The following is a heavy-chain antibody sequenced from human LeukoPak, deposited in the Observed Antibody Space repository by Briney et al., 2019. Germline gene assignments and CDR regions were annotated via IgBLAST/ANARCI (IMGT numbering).Heavy chain of an antibody. CDR2: ISAYNGNT. J-gene: IGHJ6*03. D-gene: IGHD3-10*01. CDR3: ARSPASFGYYYYYMGV. Sequence: GASVKVSCKASGYTFTSYGISWVRQAPGQGLEWMGWISAYNGNTNYAQKLQGRVTMTTDTSTSTAYMELRSLRSDDTAVYYCARSPASFGYYYYYMGVWGKGTTVTVSS. CDR1: GYTFTSYG. V-gene: IGHV1-18*01.